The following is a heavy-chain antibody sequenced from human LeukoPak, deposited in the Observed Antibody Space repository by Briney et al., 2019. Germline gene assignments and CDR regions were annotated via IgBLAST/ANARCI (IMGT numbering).Heavy chain of an antibody. CDR1: GGSMSPYY. V-gene: IGHV4-59*01. J-gene: IGHJ3*02. CDR3: ARGPPPFGELFAADAFDI. CDR2: IYYSGST. D-gene: IGHD3-10*01. Sequence: SETLSLTCTVSGGSMSPYYWSWIRQPPGKGLEWIEYIYYSGSTNYKPSLKSRVTISVDTSKNQFSLKLSSVTAADTAVYYCARGPPPFGELFAADAFDIWGQGTMLTVSS.